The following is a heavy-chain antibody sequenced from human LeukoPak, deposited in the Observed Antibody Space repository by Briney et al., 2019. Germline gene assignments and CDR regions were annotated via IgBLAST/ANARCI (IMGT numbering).Heavy chain of an antibody. CDR2: IYHSGST. D-gene: IGHD3-9*01. Sequence: PSETLSLTCTVSGYSISSGYYWGWIRQPPGKGLGWIGSIYHSGSTYYNPSLKSRVTISVDTSKNQFSLKLSSVTAADTAVYYCARDDILTGYQGLGFDYWGQGTLVTVPS. CDR1: GYSISSGYY. V-gene: IGHV4-38-2*02. J-gene: IGHJ4*02. CDR3: ARDDILTGYQGLGFDY.